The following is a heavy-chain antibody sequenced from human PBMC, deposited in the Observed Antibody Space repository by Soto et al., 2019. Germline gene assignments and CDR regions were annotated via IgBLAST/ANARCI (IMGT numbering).Heavy chain of an antibody. CDR1: GGSFSGNY. CDR3: ARGNFYYGMDV. V-gene: IGHV4-34*01. J-gene: IGHJ6*02. Sequence: PSETLSLTCAVYGGSFSGNYWSWVRQPPGKGLEWIGEFSDSGSTNYNPSPKSRVTISEDMSKSQFSLKLSSVTAADTAVYYCARGNFYYGMDVWGQGTTVTVSS. CDR2: FSDSGST.